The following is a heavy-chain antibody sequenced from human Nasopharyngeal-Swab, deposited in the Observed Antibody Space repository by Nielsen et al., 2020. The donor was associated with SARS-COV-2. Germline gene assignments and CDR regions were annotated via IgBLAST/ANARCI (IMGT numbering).Heavy chain of an antibody. CDR3: ARGVGRYDFWSGYYTIDAFDI. CDR2: IYYSGST. V-gene: IGHV4-31*03. D-gene: IGHD3-3*01. CDR1: GGSISSGGYY. Sequence: SETLSLTCTFSGGSISSGGYYWSWIRQHPGKGLEWIGYIYYSGSTYYNPSLKSRVTISVDTSKNQFSLKLSSVTAADTAVYYCARGVGRYDFWSGYYTIDAFDIWGQGTMVTVSS. J-gene: IGHJ3*02.